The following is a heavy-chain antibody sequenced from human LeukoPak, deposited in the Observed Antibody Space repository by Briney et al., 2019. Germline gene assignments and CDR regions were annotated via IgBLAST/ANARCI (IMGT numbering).Heavy chain of an antibody. J-gene: IGHJ4*02. Sequence: GGSLRLSCAASGFTFSNYAMHWVRQAPGKGLEWGAVISYDGSNKYYADSVKGRFTISRDNSKNTLYLQMNSLRAEDTAVYYCAKWGTTYYYDSSGYYLDYWGQGTLVTVSS. CDR1: GFTFSNYA. D-gene: IGHD3-22*01. V-gene: IGHV3-30*04. CDR2: ISYDGSNK. CDR3: AKWGTTYYYDSSGYYLDY.